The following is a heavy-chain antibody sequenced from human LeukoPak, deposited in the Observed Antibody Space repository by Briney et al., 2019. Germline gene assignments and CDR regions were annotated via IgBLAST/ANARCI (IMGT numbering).Heavy chain of an antibody. D-gene: IGHD6-19*01. V-gene: IGHV4-39*07. Sequence: PSETLSLTCTVSGGSISSNIYYWGWIRQPPGKGLEWIGSAYYSGSTYFNPSLKSRLSISVDTSKNQFSLRLTSVTAADTAVYYCVRDSPYSSGWYRFFDLWGRGTLVTVTS. CDR3: VRDSPYSSGWYRFFDL. CDR2: AYYSGST. CDR1: GGSISSNIYY. J-gene: IGHJ2*01.